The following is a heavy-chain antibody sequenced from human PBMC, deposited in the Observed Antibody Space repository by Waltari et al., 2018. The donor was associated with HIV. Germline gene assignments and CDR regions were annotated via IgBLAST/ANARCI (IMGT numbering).Heavy chain of an antibody. J-gene: IGHJ3*02. D-gene: IGHD3-22*01. Sequence: EVQLVESGGGLVKPGGSLRLSCATSGFTFSRHSMNWVRQAPGKGLEWVSSISGSPSYIYYADSVKGRFTISRDNAKNSLYLQMNSLRAEDMAVYYCARDPGGNYDSFAFDIWGQGTMVTVSS. CDR3: ARDPGGNYDSFAFDI. V-gene: IGHV3-21*01. CDR2: ISGSPSYI. CDR1: GFTFSRHS.